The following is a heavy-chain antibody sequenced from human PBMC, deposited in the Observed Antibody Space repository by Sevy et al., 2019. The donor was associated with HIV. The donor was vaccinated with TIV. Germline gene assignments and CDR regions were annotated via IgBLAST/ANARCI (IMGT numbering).Heavy chain of an antibody. CDR1: GFTFSSYA. CDR3: TRDAGYSTGWYPSDY. CDR2: VSFDGARN. J-gene: IGHJ4*02. V-gene: IGHV3-30-3*01. D-gene: IGHD6-19*01. Sequence: GSLRLSCEASGFTFSSYAMHWVRQAPGKGLEWVALVSFDGARNYYADSVKGRFTISRDNSKNTLYLQMSSLRPDDTAVYYCTRDAGYSTGWYPSDYWGQGTLVTVSS.